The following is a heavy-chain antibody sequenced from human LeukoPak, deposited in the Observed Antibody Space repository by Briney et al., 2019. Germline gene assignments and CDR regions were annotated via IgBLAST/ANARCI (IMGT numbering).Heavy chain of an antibody. CDR2: INRSGST. CDR3: ARDASDTAMVGYFQH. V-gene: IGHV4-34*01. CDR1: GGSFSGYY. J-gene: IGHJ1*01. Sequence: SETLSLTCAVYGGSFSGYYRSWIRQPPGKGLEWIGEINRSGSTNHNPSLKSRVTISVDTSKNQFSLKLSSVTAADTAVYYCARDASDTAMVGYFQHWGQGTLVTVSS. D-gene: IGHD5-18*01.